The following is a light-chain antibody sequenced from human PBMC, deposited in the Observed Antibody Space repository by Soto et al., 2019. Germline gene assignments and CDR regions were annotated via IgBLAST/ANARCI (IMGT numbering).Light chain of an antibody. V-gene: IGLV2-8*01. CDR2: EVS. Sequence: QSVLTQPPSASGSPGQSVTISCTGTSSDVGGYNYVSWYQQHPGKAPKLMIYEVSKRPSGVPDRFSGSKSGTSASLAITGLQAEDEADYYCQAYDYSLTAAVFGGGTQLTVL. CDR1: SSDVGGYNY. CDR3: QAYDYSLTAAV. J-gene: IGLJ3*02.